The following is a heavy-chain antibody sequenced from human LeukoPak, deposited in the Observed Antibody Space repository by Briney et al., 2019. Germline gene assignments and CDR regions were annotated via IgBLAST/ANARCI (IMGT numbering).Heavy chain of an antibody. J-gene: IGHJ6*02. CDR3: AKHLTATNTYIFFGLDV. CDR1: GFSFKDYG. D-gene: IGHD1-26*01. Sequence: GGSLRLSCAATGFSFKDYGMHWVRQPPGKGLEWVSAINRNGGGTDYADSVKGRFTISRDNAKNSLYLQLSSLRPEDTALYYCAKHLTATNTYIFFGLDVWGQGTSVTVSS. V-gene: IGHV3-9*01. CDR2: INRNGGGT.